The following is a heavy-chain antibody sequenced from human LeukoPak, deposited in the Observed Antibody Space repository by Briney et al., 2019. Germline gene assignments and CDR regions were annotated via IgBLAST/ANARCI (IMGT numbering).Heavy chain of an antibody. D-gene: IGHD3-22*01. CDR2: SYHSGST. CDR3: ARSRYYDSSGLYYFDY. V-gene: IGHV4-4*02. CDR1: GGSISSSNW. J-gene: IGHJ4*02. Sequence: SETLSLTCAVSGGSISSSNWWSWVRQPPGKGLEWIGESYHSGSTNYNPSLKSRVTISVDKSKNQFSLKLSSVTAADTAVYYCARSRYYDSSGLYYFDYWGQGTLVTVSS.